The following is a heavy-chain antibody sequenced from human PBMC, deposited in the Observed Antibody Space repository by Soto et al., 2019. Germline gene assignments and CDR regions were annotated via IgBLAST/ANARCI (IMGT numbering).Heavy chain of an antibody. Sequence: GESLKISFKGSGYMFTNYWIGWVRQMPGKGLEWMGIIHGGDSNTRYSPSFDGQVTISTDKSINTAYLQWSSLKASDTAMYYCARRVTSSTGWDYWGQGTLVTVSS. CDR2: IHGGDSNT. V-gene: IGHV5-51*01. J-gene: IGHJ4*02. CDR3: ARRVTSSTGWDY. CDR1: GYMFTNYW. D-gene: IGHD6-19*01.